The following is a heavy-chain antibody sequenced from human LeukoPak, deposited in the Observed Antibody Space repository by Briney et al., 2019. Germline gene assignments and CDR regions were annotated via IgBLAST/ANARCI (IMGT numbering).Heavy chain of an antibody. D-gene: IGHD1-26*01. CDR2: IPYSGSA. J-gene: IGHJ4*02. CDR3: ASPARDGNYYY. V-gene: IGHV4-39*01. Sequence: SETLSLTCAVSGDSISRSTYFWGWIRQPPGKGLEWIGSIPYSGSASYNPSPKSRDIISIDTSKNQLSLEVRSVTAADTSVFFCASPARDGNYYYGGQGTLVTVS. CDR1: GDSISRSTYF.